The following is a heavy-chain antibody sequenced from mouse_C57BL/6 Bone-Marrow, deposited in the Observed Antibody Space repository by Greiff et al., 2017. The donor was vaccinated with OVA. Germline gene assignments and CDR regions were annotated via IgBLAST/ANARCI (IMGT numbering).Heavy chain of an antibody. CDR2: IYPGSGST. V-gene: IGHV1-55*01. Sequence: QVQLQHPGAELVKPGASVKMSCKASGYTFTSYWITWVKQRPGQGLEWIGDIYPGSGSTNYNEKFKSKATLTVDTSSSTAYMQLSSLTSEDSAVYYCARPYYYGSSYEDAMDYWGQGTSVTVSS. CDR3: ARPYYYGSSYEDAMDY. CDR1: GYTFTSYW. J-gene: IGHJ4*01. D-gene: IGHD1-1*01.